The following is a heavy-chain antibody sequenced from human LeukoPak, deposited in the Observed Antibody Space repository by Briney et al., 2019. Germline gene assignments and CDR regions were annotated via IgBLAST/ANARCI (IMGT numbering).Heavy chain of an antibody. J-gene: IGHJ4*02. CDR2: ISGSGGST. CDR1: GFTFSSYS. CDR3: AKDREAVAKFDY. D-gene: IGHD6-19*01. V-gene: IGHV3-23*01. Sequence: PGGSLRLSCAASGFTFSSYSMNWVRQAPGKGLEWVSAISGSGGSTYYADSVKGRFTISRDNSKNTLYLQMNSLRAEDTAVYYCAKDREAVAKFDYWGQGTLVTVSS.